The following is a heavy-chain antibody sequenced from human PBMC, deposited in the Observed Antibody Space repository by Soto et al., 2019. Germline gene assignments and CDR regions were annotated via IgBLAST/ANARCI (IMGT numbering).Heavy chain of an antibody. V-gene: IGHV4-61*01. CDR3: ARMGRSSWPGMDV. J-gene: IGHJ6*02. CDR1: GGSVSSGSYY. Sequence: QVQLQESGPGLVKPSETRSLTCTVSGGSVSSGSYYWSWIRQPPGKGREWIGYIYYSGSTNYNPSLKSRVTISVDPSKNQFSLKLSSVTAADTAVYYCARMGRSSWPGMDVWGQGTTVTVSS. CDR2: IYYSGST. D-gene: IGHD6-6*01.